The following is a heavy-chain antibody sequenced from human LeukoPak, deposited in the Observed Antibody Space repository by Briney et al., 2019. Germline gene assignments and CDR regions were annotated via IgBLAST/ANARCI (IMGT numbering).Heavy chain of an antibody. CDR1: GYTFTSYG. D-gene: IGHD4-23*01. CDR3: AREGRWGDAFDI. J-gene: IGHJ3*02. V-gene: IGHV1-18*01. Sequence: ASVKVSCKASGYTFTSYGISWVRQAPGQGLEWMGIINPSGGSTSYAQKLQGRVTMTTDTSTSTAYMELRSLRSDDTAVYYCAREGRWGDAFDIWGQGTMVTVSS. CDR2: INPSGGST.